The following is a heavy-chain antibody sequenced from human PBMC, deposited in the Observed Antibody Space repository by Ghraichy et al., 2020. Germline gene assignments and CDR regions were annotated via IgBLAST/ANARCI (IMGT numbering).Heavy chain of an antibody. Sequence: SGPTLVKPTQTLTLTCTFSGFSLTSSGMCVNWIRQPPGKALEWLARIDWDDDKYYTTSLKTRLTISKDTSKNQVVLTMTNMDPVDTGTYYCARTPTVTYGGFFVDVWGQGTTVTVSS. CDR2: IDWDDDK. D-gene: IGHD4-17*01. CDR3: ARTPTVTYGGFFVDV. J-gene: IGHJ6*02. V-gene: IGHV2-70*11. CDR1: GFSLTSSGMC.